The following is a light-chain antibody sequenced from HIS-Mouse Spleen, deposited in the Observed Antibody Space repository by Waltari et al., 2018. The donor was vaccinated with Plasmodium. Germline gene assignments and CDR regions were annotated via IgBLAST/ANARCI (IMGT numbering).Light chain of an antibody. CDR1: QDISNY. CDR3: QQYDNLPPLFT. Sequence: DIQMTQSPSSLSASVGDRVTITCQASQDISNYLNWYQQKTGQAPKLLIYDSSNLETGVPSRFSGSGSGTDFTFTISSLQPEDIATYYCQQYDNLPPLFTFGPGTKVDIK. CDR2: DSS. J-gene: IGKJ3*01. V-gene: IGKV1-33*01.